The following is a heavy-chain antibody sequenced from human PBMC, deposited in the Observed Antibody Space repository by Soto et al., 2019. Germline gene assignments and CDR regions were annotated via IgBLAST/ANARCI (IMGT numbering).Heavy chain of an antibody. CDR3: ARGGRGGSEEGYDAFDI. D-gene: IGHD6-25*01. CDR1: GGSISSGGYY. V-gene: IGHV4-31*03. Sequence: QVQLQESGPGLVKPSQTLSLTGTVSGGSISSGGYYWSWISQHQGKGLAWIGYIYYSGRTYYNPSIKRRVTISVDTYKNQCSLKLSSVTASDTAVYYCARGGRGGSEEGYDAFDIWGQGTMVTVAS. CDR2: IYYSGRT. J-gene: IGHJ3*02.